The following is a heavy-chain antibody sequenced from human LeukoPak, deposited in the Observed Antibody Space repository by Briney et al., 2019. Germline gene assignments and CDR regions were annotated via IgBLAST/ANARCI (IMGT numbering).Heavy chain of an antibody. CDR1: EFTFSSYW. V-gene: IGHV3-7*03. CDR2: IKQDGSEK. J-gene: IGHJ1*01. Sequence: GGSLRLSCAASEFTFSSYWMSWVRQAPGKGLEWVASIKQDGSEKYYVDSVKGRVTISRDNAKNSLYLQMNSLRAEDTAVYYCAKFNPNYGDYEYFQHWGQGTLVTVSS. D-gene: IGHD4-17*01. CDR3: AKFNPNYGDYEYFQH.